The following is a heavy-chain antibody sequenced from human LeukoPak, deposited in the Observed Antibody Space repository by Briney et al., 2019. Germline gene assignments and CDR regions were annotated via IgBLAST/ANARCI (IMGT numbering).Heavy chain of an antibody. CDR3: ARDLQAKTYFYDSSGSSAY. D-gene: IGHD3-22*01. J-gene: IGHJ4*02. Sequence: SGGSLRLSCAASGFTFSSYSMNWVRQAPGKGLEWVSSISSSSSYIYYADSVKGRFTISRDNAKNSLDLQMNSLRVEDTAVYYCARDLQAKTYFYDSSGSSAYWGQGTLVSVSS. CDR1: GFTFSSYS. V-gene: IGHV3-21*06. CDR2: ISSSSSYI.